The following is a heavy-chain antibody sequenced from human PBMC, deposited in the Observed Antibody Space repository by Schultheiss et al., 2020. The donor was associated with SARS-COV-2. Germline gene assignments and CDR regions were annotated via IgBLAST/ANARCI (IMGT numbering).Heavy chain of an antibody. Sequence: SETLSLTCAVSGGSISSSNWWSWVRQPPGKGLEWIGEIYHSGSTNYNPSLKSRVTISVDTSKNQFSLKLSSVTAADTAVYYCARVAIVVVPAARVYAFDIWGQGTMVTVSS. CDR3: ARVAIVVVPAARVYAFDI. D-gene: IGHD2-2*01. CDR2: IYHSGST. CDR1: GGSISSSNW. J-gene: IGHJ3*02. V-gene: IGHV4-4*02.